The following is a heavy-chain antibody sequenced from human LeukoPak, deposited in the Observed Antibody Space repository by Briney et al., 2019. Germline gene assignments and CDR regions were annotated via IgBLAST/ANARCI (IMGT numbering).Heavy chain of an antibody. CDR3: TTDRDSLVWFGAGGH. V-gene: IGHV3-23*01. Sequence: GGSLRLSCAASGFTFSSSAMSWVRQAPGKGLEWVSAIGNNGGYTYYADSVQGRFTISRDNSKSTLCLQMNSLKTEDTAVYYCTTDRDSLVWFGAGGHWGQGTLVTVSS. CDR1: GFTFSSSA. D-gene: IGHD3-10*01. J-gene: IGHJ1*01. CDR2: IGNNGGYT.